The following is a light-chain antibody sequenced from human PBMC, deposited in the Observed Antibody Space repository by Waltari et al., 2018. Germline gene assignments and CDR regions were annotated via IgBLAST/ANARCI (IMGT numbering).Light chain of an antibody. CDR3: QQYGSSSWT. CDR1: QSVSSSY. J-gene: IGKJ1*01. V-gene: IGKV3-20*01. CDR2: GAS. Sequence: EIVLTQSPGTLSLSPGERATLPCRASQSVSSSYLAWYQQKPGQAPRLLIYGASSRATGIPDRVSGSGSGTDFTRTISRLEPEDFAVYYCQQYGSSSWTFGQGTKVEIK.